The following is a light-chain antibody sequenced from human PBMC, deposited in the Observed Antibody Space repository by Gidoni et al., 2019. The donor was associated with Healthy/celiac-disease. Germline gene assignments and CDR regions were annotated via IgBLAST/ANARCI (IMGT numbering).Light chain of an antibody. CDR2: GAS. CDR3: QQYGSSLLFT. CDR1: QSVSSSY. Sequence: EFVFTQSPATLSLSPGERATLSCRASQSVSSSYLAWYQQKPGQAPRLLIYGASSRATGIPDRCRGSGSGTDFTLTISRLEPEDFAVYYCQQYGSSLLFTFGPXDQSGYQT. V-gene: IGKV3-20*01. J-gene: IGKJ3*01.